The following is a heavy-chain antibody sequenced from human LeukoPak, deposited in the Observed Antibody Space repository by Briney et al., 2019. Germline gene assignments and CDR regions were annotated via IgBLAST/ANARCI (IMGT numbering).Heavy chain of an antibody. D-gene: IGHD3-9*01. CDR2: INPNSGGT. CDR3: ARVGLSGLRYFDWPHLYDY. J-gene: IGHJ4*02. CDR1: GYTFTGYY. Sequence: ASVKVSCKASGYTFTGYYMHWVRQAPGQGLEWMGWINPNSGGTNYAQKFQGRVTMTRDTSISTAYMELSRLRSDGTAVYYCARVGLSGLRYFDWPHLYDYWGQGTLVTVSS. V-gene: IGHV1-2*02.